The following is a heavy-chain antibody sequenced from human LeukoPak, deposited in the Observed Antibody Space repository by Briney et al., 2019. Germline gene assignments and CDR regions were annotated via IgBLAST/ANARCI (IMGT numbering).Heavy chain of an antibody. V-gene: IGHV3-20*04. D-gene: IGHD6-6*01. Sequence: PGGSLRLSCAASGFTFDDYVMSWVRQAPGKGLEWVSGINWNGGSTGYADSVKGRFTISRDNAKNSLYLQMNGLRAEDTALYYCAREGRSSSPWGPYYYYYMDVWGKGTTVTVSS. J-gene: IGHJ6*03. CDR2: INWNGGST. CDR1: GFTFDDYV. CDR3: AREGRSSSPWGPYYYYYMDV.